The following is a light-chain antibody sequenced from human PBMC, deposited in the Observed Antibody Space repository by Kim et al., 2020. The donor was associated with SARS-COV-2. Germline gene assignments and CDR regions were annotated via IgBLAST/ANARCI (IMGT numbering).Light chain of an antibody. Sequence: GQSGPLACPGTSSDVGSYKRVSWYQQPPGTAPQLLIYEVSHRPSGGPDRFSGSKSGNTASLTISGLQAEDEADYYCSSYTRSSTWVFGGGTQLTVL. CDR3: SSYTRSSTWV. J-gene: IGLJ3*02. V-gene: IGLV2-18*02. CDR1: SSDVGSYKR. CDR2: EVS.